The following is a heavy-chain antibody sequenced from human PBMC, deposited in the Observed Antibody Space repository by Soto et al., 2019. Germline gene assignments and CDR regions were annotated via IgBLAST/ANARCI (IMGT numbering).Heavy chain of an antibody. D-gene: IGHD1-26*01. J-gene: IGHJ4*02. CDR2: IYTSGST. CDR3: ARCRIVGAIAIFDY. Sequence: QVQLQESGPGLVKPSETLSLTCTVSGGSISSYYWSWIRQPAGRGLEWIVCIYTSGSTNYNPSLKRRVTMSVDTSKNQFSLKLSSVTAADTAVYYCARCRIVGAIAIFDYWGQGTLVTVSS. V-gene: IGHV4-4*07. CDR1: GGSISSYY.